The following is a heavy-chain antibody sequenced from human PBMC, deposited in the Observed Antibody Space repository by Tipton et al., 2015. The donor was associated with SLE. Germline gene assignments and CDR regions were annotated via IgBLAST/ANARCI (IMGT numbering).Heavy chain of an antibody. D-gene: IGHD1-1*01. CDR1: GFTFSPYT. CDR3: ARDSTTIPRTLDS. J-gene: IGHJ4*02. V-gene: IGHV3-21*04. Sequence: SLRLSCAASGFTFSPYTMNWVRQAPGKGLELVSSISSSGGYIYYADSVKGRFTISRDNAKNSLYLQMNSLRAGDTAVYYCARDSTTIPRTLDSWGQGTLVTVSS. CDR2: ISSSGGYI.